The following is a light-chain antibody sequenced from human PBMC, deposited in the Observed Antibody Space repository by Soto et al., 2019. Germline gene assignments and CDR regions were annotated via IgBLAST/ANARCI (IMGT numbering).Light chain of an antibody. CDR1: QSVSSSY. CDR3: QQYGTSPMYT. CDR2: GAS. J-gene: IGKJ2*01. Sequence: EIVLTQSPGTLSFSPGEGATLSCGASQSVSSSYLAWYQQKPGQAPRLLIYGASSRATGIPDRFSGSGSGTDFTLTISRLEPEDFAVYYCQQYGTSPMYTFGQGTKLEIK. V-gene: IGKV3-20*01.